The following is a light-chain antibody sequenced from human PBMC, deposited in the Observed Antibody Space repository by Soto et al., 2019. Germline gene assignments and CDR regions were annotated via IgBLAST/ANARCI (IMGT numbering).Light chain of an antibody. V-gene: IGKV3-20*01. CDR3: QQYGSSGT. Sequence: EIALTQSPGTLSLSPGERATLSCRASQSVSSNLAWYQQKPGQAPRLLIYGASNRATGIPDRFSGSGSGTDFTLTISRLEPEDFAVYYCQQYGSSGTFGQGTKVDI. CDR1: QSVSSN. J-gene: IGKJ1*01. CDR2: GAS.